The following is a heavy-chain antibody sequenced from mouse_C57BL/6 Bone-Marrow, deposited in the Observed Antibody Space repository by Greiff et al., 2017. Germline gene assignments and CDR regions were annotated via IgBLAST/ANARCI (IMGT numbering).Heavy chain of an antibody. CDR3: ARGGGDYDDYYAMDY. J-gene: IGHJ4*01. D-gene: IGHD2-4*01. Sequence: VQLQQPGAELVKPGASVKLSCKASGYTFTSYWMQWVKQRPGQGLEWIGEIDPSDSYTNYNQKFKGKATLTVDKSSSTAYMQLSSLTSEDSAVYYCARGGGDYDDYYAMDYWGQGTSVTVSS. V-gene: IGHV1-50*01. CDR1: GYTFTSYW. CDR2: IDPSDSYT.